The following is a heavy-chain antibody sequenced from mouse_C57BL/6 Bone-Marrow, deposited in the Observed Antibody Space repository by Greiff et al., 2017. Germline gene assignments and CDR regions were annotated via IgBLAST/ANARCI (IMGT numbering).Heavy chain of an antibody. CDR1: GYAFSSSW. CDR3: ARFNHYWYFDV. V-gene: IGHV1-82*01. J-gene: IGHJ1*03. CDR2: IYPGDGDT. Sequence: QVQLQQPGPELVKPGASVKISCKASGYAFSSSWMNWVKQRPGRGLEWSGRIYPGDGDTSNNGKFKGKATLTADNSSSTAYMQLSSLTSEDSAVYFCARFNHYWYFDVWGTGTTVTVSS.